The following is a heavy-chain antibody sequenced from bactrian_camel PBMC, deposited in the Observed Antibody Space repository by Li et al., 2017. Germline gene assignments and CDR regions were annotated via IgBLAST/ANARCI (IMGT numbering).Heavy chain of an antibody. D-gene: IGHD5*01. CDR1: GYIYNIGC. Sequence: DVQLVESGGGLVQPGGSLRLSCAASGYIYNIGCMGWFRQAPGAEREGVAYIVRGTGRPSYADSVKGRFTISRDNANNTLYLQMNNLKPEDTAVYYCAADRGTSWSICPNCAARLQHAYNAWGQGTQVTVS. V-gene: IGHV3S42*01. CDR3: AADRGTSWSICPNCAARLQHAYNA. J-gene: IGHJ6*01. CDR2: IVRGTGRP.